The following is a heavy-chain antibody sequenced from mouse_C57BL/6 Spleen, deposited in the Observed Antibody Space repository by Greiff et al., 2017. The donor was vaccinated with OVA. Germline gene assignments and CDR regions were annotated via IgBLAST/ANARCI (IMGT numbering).Heavy chain of an antibody. V-gene: IGHV1-20*01. CDR3: ARSRDITTYFDY. Sequence: EVKLQQSGPELVKPGDSVKISCKASGYSFTGYFMNWVMQSHGKSLEWIGRINPYNGDTFYNQKFKGKATLTVDKASSTAHMERRSLTSEDSAVYDCARSRDITTYFDYWGQGTTLTVSS. CDR2: INPYNGDT. D-gene: IGHD1-1*01. CDR1: GYSFTGYF. J-gene: IGHJ2*01.